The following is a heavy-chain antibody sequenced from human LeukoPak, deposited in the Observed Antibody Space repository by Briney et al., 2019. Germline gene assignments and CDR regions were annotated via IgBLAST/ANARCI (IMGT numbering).Heavy chain of an antibody. CDR2: IYYSGST. V-gene: IGHV4-59*11. CDR1: GGSISSHY. D-gene: IGHD3-22*01. J-gene: IGHJ3*02. Sequence: SETLSLTCTVSGGSISSHYWSWIRQPPGKGLEWIGYIYYSGSTNYNPSLKSRVTISVDTSKNQFSLKLSSVTAADTAAYYCARDDSSFAFDIWGQGTMVTVSS. CDR3: ARDDSSFAFDI.